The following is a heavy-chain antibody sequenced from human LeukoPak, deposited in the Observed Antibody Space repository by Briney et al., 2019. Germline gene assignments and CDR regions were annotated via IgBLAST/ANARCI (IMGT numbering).Heavy chain of an antibody. CDR3: TSGMDV. CDR2: INASGTGT. J-gene: IGHJ6*02. Sequence: GGSLRLSCVASGFNFSNHPLSWVRQAPGQGLEWVSAINASGTGTFYADSVRGRFVISRDNSEKKMFLQMNSLRAEDTAVYYCTSGMDVWGQGAAV. D-gene: IGHD5-12*01. V-gene: IGHV3-23*01. CDR1: GFNFSNHP.